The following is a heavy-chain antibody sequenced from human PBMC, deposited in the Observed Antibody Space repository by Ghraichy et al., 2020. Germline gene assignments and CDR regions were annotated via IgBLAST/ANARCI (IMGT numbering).Heavy chain of an antibody. J-gene: IGHJ3*02. Sequence: GSPRLSCTVSGGSISGYYWSWIRQPPGKGLEWVGYVYDTGSTNYNPSLQSRVSISLDRSRNQFSLNLRSVTAADTAMYYCARERRMTRVTKDAYDIWGQGTMVTVSS. V-gene: IGHV4-59*01. CDR1: GGSISGYY. CDR3: ARERRMTRVTKDAYDI. CDR2: VYDTGST. D-gene: IGHD4-17*01.